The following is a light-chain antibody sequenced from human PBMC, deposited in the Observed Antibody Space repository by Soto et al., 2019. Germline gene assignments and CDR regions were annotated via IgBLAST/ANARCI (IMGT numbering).Light chain of an antibody. V-gene: IGKV3-11*01. CDR2: DAS. Sequence: EIVLTQSPATLSLSPGERATLSCRAGQRVSNYLAWYQQKPGQAPRLLIFDASNRATGIPPRFSGSGSGTDFTLTISSLEPEDFAVYYCQQRSSWPLTFGGGTKVEIK. CDR3: QQRSSWPLT. J-gene: IGKJ4*01. CDR1: QRVSNY.